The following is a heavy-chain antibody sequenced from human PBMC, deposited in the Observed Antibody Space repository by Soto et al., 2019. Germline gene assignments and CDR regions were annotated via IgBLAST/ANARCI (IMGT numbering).Heavy chain of an antibody. CDR3: ARDKKVAVAGTPRGWFDP. Sequence: QVQLVQSGAEVKKPGASVKVSCKASGYTFTGYYMHWVRQAPGQGLEWMGWINPNSGGTNYVQKFQGWVTMTRETSISTAYMELSRRRSDDTAVYYCARDKKVAVAGTPRGWFDPWGQGTLVTVSS. V-gene: IGHV1-2*04. J-gene: IGHJ5*02. D-gene: IGHD6-19*01. CDR1: GYTFTGYY. CDR2: INPNSGGT.